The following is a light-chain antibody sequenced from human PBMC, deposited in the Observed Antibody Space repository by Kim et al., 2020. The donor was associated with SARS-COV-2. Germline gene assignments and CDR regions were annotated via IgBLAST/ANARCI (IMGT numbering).Light chain of an antibody. CDR1: QNVGSY. CDR3: QQRGYWPLT. V-gene: IGKV3-11*01. CDR2: DAS. Sequence: LSPGERATLSCRASQNVGSYLAWYQQIPGQVPRLLIYDASNRATGIPARFGGSGSGTDFTLTISSLAPEDSAVYYCQQRGYWPLTFGGGTKVDIK. J-gene: IGKJ4*01.